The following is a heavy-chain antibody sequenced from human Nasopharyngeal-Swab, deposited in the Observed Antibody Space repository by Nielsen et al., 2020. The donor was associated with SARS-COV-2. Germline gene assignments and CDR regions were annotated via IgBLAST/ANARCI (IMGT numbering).Heavy chain of an antibody. Sequence: GESLKISCAASGFTFSSYAMHWVRQAPGKGLEWVAVISYDGSNKYYADSVKGRFTISSDNSKNTLYLQMNSLRAEDTAVYYCARGQNGQQLVPSYYYYGMDVWGQGTTVTVSS. V-gene: IGHV3-30*04. CDR3: ARGQNGQQLVPSYYYYGMDV. D-gene: IGHD6-13*01. CDR1: GFTFSSYA. J-gene: IGHJ6*02. CDR2: ISYDGSNK.